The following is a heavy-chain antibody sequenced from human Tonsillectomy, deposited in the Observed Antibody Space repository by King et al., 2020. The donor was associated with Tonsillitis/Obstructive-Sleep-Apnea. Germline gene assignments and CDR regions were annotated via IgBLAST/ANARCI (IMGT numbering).Heavy chain of an antibody. D-gene: IGHD3-22*01. Sequence: QLVQSGAEVKKPGASVKVSCKASGYTFTNYGISWVRQAPGQGLEWMAWISAHNGHTNYAQKLQGRVTMTTDTSTSTAYMELRSLRPDDTAVYYCARDSMSHYYDRSGYYTFHYWGQGTLVTVSP. J-gene: IGHJ4*02. V-gene: IGHV1-18*01. CDR3: ARDSMSHYYDRSGYYTFHY. CDR1: GYTFTNYG. CDR2: ISAHNGHT.